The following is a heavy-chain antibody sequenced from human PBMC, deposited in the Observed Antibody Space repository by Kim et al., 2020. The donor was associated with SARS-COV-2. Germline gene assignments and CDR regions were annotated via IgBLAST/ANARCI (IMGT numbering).Heavy chain of an antibody. Sequence: SVKGRFTISRDNAKHSLYLQMNSLRAEDTAVYYCAREAPYYYDSSGYVDYWGQGTLVTVSS. D-gene: IGHD3-22*01. CDR3: AREAPYYYDSSGYVDY. J-gene: IGHJ4*02. V-gene: IGHV3-48*03.